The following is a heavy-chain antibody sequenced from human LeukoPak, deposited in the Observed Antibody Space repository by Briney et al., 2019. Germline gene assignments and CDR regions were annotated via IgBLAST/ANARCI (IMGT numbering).Heavy chain of an antibody. J-gene: IGHJ4*02. D-gene: IGHD3-22*01. CDR2: TSGSGGST. Sequence: GGSLRLSCAASGFTFSSYAMSWVRQAPGKGLEWVSATSGSGGSTYYADSVKGRFTISRDNSKNTLYLQMNSLRAEDTAVYYCAKGITMIVVVGYFDYWGQGTLVTVSS. CDR1: GFTFSSYA. CDR3: AKGITMIVVVGYFDY. V-gene: IGHV3-23*01.